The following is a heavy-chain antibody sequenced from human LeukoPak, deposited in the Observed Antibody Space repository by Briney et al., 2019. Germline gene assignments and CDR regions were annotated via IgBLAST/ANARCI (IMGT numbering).Heavy chain of an antibody. Sequence: PGGSLRLSCAASGFTFSSYGMHWVRQAPGKGLEWVAVISYDGSNKYYADSVKGRFTISRDNSKNTLYLQMNSLRAEDTAVYYCAKEALSGCSYGYWGNWGQGTLVTVSS. CDR2: ISYDGSNK. J-gene: IGHJ4*02. CDR3: AKEALSGCSYGYWGN. V-gene: IGHV3-30*18. CDR1: GFTFSSYG. D-gene: IGHD5-18*01.